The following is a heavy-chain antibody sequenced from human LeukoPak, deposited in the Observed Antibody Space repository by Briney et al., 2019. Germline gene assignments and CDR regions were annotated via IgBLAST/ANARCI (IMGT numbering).Heavy chain of an antibody. CDR1: GASISSYY. CDR2: IYYSGNT. D-gene: IGHD6-13*01. CDR3: ARHTGSSWNILDAFDV. V-gene: IGHV4-59*08. Sequence: SETLSLTCHVSGASISSYYWSWIRQPPGKGLEWIGYIYYSGNTNYNPSLKSRVTISVDTSGNQFSLQLNSVTAADTAVYYCARHTGSSWNILDAFDVGGQGTMVTVSS. J-gene: IGHJ3*01.